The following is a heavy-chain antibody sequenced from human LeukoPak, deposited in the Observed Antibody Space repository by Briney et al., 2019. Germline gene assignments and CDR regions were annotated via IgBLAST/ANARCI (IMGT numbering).Heavy chain of an antibody. D-gene: IGHD3-10*01. CDR1: GFTLSNLP. Sequence: PGGSLRLSCAASGFTLSNLPMSWVRQAPGKGLEWVSAISGPGGSTYYVDSVMDRFTISRDNSKNTLYLQMNSLRAEDTAVYYCGPTLGYNYYMDVWGKGTTVTVSS. V-gene: IGHV3-23*01. CDR3: GPTLGYNYYMDV. CDR2: ISGPGGST. J-gene: IGHJ6*03.